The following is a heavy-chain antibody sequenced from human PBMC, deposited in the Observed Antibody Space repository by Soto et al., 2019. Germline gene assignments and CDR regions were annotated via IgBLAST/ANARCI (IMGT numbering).Heavy chain of an antibody. J-gene: IGHJ4*02. CDR1: GFTFSSYG. V-gene: IGHV3-30*18. CDR2: ISYDGRNK. D-gene: IGHD3-22*01. CDR3: AKEEQVGSYDSSGYWN. Sequence: QVQLVESGGGVVQPGRSLRLSCAASGFTFSSYGMHWVRQAPGKGLEWVAVISYDGRNKYYADSVKGRFTISRDNSKNTLYQQMNSLRAADTAVYYCAKEEQVGSYDSSGYWNWGQGTLVTVSS.